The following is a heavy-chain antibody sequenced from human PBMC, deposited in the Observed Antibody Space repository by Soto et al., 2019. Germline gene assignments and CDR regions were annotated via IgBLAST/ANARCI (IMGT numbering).Heavy chain of an antibody. D-gene: IGHD4-4*01. Sequence: QVQLVQSGAEVKKPGSSVKVSCKASGGTFSSYAISWVRQAPGQGLEWMGGIIPIFGTANYAQKFQGRVTITADESTSTAYMELSSLRSEDTAVYYCARTPRPTVTNYYYGMDVWGQGTTVTVSS. CDR3: ARTPRPTVTNYYYGMDV. CDR2: IIPIFGTA. J-gene: IGHJ6*02. V-gene: IGHV1-69*01. CDR1: GGTFSSYA.